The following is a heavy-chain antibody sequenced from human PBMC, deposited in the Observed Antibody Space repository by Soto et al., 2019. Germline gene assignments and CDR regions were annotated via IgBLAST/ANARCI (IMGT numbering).Heavy chain of an antibody. CDR2: ISHDGQNQ. V-gene: IGHV3-30*03. J-gene: IGHJ6*02. CDR3: ARERADIVVAPVATSGMDV. D-gene: IGHD2-21*01. CDR1: GFAFGSHG. Sequence: QVQLVESGGGVVQPGRSLKLSCIGSGFAFGSHGMHWVRQVSGKGLEWVAVISHDGQNQYYRDSVKGRFTISRDNSKISLYLEVNSLRVEDTAVYHCARERADIVVAPVATSGMDVWGQGTAVTVSS.